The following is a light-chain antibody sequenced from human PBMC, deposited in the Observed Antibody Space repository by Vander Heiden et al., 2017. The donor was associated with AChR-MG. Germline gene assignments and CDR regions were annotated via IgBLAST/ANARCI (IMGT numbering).Light chain of an antibody. CDR3: QTWGTGSWV. J-gene: IGLJ3*02. Sequence: QLVLTQSPSASASLGASVKLTCTLSSWDSSSDIAWHQQQPEKGPRYLMKLNSDGSHSKGDGIPDRFSGSSSGAERYLTISSLQSEDEADYYCQTWGTGSWVFGGGTKLTVL. CDR1: SWDSSSD. CDR2: LNSDGSH. V-gene: IGLV4-69*01.